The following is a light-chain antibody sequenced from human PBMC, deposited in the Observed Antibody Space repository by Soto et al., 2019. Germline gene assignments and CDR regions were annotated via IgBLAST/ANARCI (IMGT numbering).Light chain of an antibody. V-gene: IGKV3-20*01. CDR1: QSVSSSY. CDR3: QQYGSSLLT. J-gene: IGKJ4*01. Sequence: EIVLTQSPGTLSLSPGERATLSCRASQSVSSSYLAWYQQKPGQAPRLLIYGASSRATGIPDRFSGSGSGTDFTLTISRLEPEDFAVYYCQQYGSSLLTFGGGTKMEIK. CDR2: GAS.